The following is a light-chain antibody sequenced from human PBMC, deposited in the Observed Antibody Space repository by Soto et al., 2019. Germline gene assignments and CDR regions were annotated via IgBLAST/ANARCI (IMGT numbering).Light chain of an antibody. V-gene: IGKV3-20*01. Sequence: EIVLTQSPGTLSLSPGERATLSCRASQSVNNNYLAWYQQKPGQAPRLLSYGPSSRATSIPDRFSGSGSGIAFTLTISRLEPEDSGVYYCQQYGSSQYTFGQGTKLEIK. J-gene: IGKJ2*01. CDR2: GPS. CDR1: QSVNNNY. CDR3: QQYGSSQYT.